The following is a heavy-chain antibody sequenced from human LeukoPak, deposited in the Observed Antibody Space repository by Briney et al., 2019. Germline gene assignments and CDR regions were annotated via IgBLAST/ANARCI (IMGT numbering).Heavy chain of an antibody. V-gene: IGHV3-15*01. CDR3: ATDLHFGYCTATSCANY. Sequence: GGSLRLSCAASGFTFINSWMTWVRQAPGKGLEWVGRIRSTPDGGATDYAAPVKGRFTISRDDSKNTLYLQMSSLRTEDIAVYYCATDLHFGYCTATSCANYWGQGTLVTVSS. J-gene: IGHJ4*02. CDR2: IRSTPDGGAT. CDR1: GFTFINSW. D-gene: IGHD2-2*03.